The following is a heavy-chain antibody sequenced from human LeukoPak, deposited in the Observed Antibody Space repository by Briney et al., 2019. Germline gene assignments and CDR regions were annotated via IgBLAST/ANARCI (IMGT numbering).Heavy chain of an antibody. Sequence: PSETLSLTCTVSGGTISSSSYYWGWIRQPPGKGLEWIGAIHYSGSTYYNPSLKSRVTISVDTSKNQFSLKLSSVTAADTAAYYCARAPYYYHCMDVWGKGTTVTVSS. CDR1: GGTISSSSYY. J-gene: IGHJ6*03. V-gene: IGHV4-39*01. CDR2: IHYSGST. CDR3: ARAPYYYHCMDV.